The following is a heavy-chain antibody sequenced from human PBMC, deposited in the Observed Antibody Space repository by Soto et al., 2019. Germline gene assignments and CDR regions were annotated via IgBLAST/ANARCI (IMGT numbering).Heavy chain of an antibody. D-gene: IGHD5-18*01. CDR2: IYYSGST. CDR1: GGSISSCY. V-gene: IGHV4-59*01. J-gene: IGHJ4*02. Sequence: PSETLSLTCTVSGGSISSCYWSWIRQPPGKGLEWIGYIYYSGSTNYNPSLKSRVTISVDTSKNQFSLKLSSVTAADTAVYYCAREGGYSYGYVRYFDYWGQGTLVTVSS. CDR3: AREGGYSYGYVRYFDY.